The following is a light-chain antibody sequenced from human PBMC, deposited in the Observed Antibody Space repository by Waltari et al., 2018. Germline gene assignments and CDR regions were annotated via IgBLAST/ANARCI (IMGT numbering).Light chain of an antibody. CDR1: TRDVGRYKY. CDR3: SSYTSIKTPYVV. CDR2: EVT. V-gene: IGLV2-14*01. Sequence: QSALTQPASVSGSPGQSITISCPGTTRDVGRYKYVSWYQCHPGKAPELIIYEVTNRPSGVSDRFSGSKSGNTASLSISGLQPEDEADYYCSSYTSIKTPYVVFGGGTKVTVL. J-gene: IGLJ2*01.